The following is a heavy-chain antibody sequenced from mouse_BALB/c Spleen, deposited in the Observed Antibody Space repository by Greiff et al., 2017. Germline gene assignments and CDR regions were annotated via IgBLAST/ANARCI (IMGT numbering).Heavy chain of an antibody. CDR1: GFTFTDYY. Sequence: DVKLQESGGGLVQPGGSLRLSCATSGFTFTDYYMSWVRQPPGKALEWLGFIRNKANGYTTEYSASVKGRFTISRDNSQSILYLQMHTLRAEDSATDYCARDAPYYGSSYGYFDVWGAGTTVTVSS. J-gene: IGHJ1*01. CDR3: ARDAPYYGSSYGYFDV. V-gene: IGHV7-3*02. D-gene: IGHD1-1*01. CDR2: IRNKANGYTT.